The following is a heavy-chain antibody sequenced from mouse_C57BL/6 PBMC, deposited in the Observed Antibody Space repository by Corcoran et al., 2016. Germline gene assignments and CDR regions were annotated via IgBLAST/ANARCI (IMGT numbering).Heavy chain of an antibody. CDR3: AREVVYGYDDSRAMDY. Sequence: EVQLQQSGPELVKPGASVKIPCKASGYTFTDYNMDWVKQSHGKSLEWIGDINPNNGGTIYNQKFKGKATLTVDKSSSTAYMELRSLTSEDTAVYYCAREVVYGYDDSRAMDYWGQGTSVTVSS. V-gene: IGHV1-18*01. CDR1: GYTFTDYN. CDR2: INPNNGGT. D-gene: IGHD2-2*01. J-gene: IGHJ4*01.